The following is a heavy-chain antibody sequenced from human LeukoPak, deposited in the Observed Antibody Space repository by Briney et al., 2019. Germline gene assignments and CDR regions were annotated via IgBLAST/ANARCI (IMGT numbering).Heavy chain of an antibody. CDR2: IYYSGST. J-gene: IGHJ4*02. Sequence: SETLSLTCTVSGGSISSYYWRWIRQPPGKGLEWIGYIYYSGSTNYNPSLKSRVTISVDTSKNQFSLKLSSVTAADTAVYYCARSWIQLQYYFDYWGQGTLVTVSS. CDR1: GGSISSYY. CDR3: ARSWIQLQYYFDY. V-gene: IGHV4-59*01. D-gene: IGHD5-18*01.